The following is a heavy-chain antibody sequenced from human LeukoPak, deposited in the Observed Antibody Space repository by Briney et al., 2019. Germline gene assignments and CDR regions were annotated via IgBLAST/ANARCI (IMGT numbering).Heavy chain of an antibody. D-gene: IGHD2-2*01. CDR2: IISSSSYI. CDR3: AKTRRVVVPAAIGY. Sequence: GGSLRLSCAASGFTFSSYSMNWVRQAPGKGLEWVSSIISSSSYIYYADSVKGRFTISRDNAKNSLYLQMNSLRAEDTAVYYCAKTRRVVVPAAIGYWGQGTLVTVPS. V-gene: IGHV3-21*01. CDR1: GFTFSSYS. J-gene: IGHJ4*02.